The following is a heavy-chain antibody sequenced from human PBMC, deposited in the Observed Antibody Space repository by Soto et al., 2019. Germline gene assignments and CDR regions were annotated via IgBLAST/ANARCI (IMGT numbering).Heavy chain of an antibody. CDR2: INPKSGDT. V-gene: IGHV1-2*04. CDR1: GYTFTGYY. CDR3: ARVEGGSDYYYGMDV. D-gene: IGHD3-10*01. J-gene: IGHJ6*02. Sequence: QVQLVQSGAEVKKPGASMKVSCKASGYTFTGYYMHWVRQAPGQGLEWMGWINPKSGDTNYAQKFQGWVTMTRDTSISTAYMELSRLKSDDTAVYYCARVEGGSDYYYGMDVWGQGTTVTVSS.